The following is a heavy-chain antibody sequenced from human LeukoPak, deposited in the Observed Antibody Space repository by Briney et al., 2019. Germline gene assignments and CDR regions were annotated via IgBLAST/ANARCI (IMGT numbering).Heavy chain of an antibody. CDR1: EYTFTGYY. D-gene: IGHD6-13*01. V-gene: IGHV1-2*06. J-gene: IGHJ3*02. CDR3: ANLGAAAGHDAFDI. Sequence: GALVKVSGKASEYTFTGYYMHWVRQAPGQGLEWMGRINPNSGGTNYAQKFQGRVTMTRDTSISTAYMELSRLRSDDTAVYYCANLGAAAGHDAFDIWGQGTMVTVSS. CDR2: INPNSGGT.